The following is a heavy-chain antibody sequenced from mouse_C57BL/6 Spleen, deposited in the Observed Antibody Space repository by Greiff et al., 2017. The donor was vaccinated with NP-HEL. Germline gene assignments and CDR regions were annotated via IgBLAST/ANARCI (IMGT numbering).Heavy chain of an antibody. J-gene: IGHJ3*01. D-gene: IGHD1-1*01. CDR1: GYTFTSYW. CDR3: ARGATVVTPFAY. V-gene: IGHV1-69*01. Sequence: VQLQQPGAELVMPGASVKLSCKASGYTFTSYWMHWVKQRPGQGLEWIGEIDPSDSYTNYNQKCKGKSTLTVDKSSSTAYMQLSSLTSEDSAVYYCARGATVVTPFAYWGQGTLVTVSA. CDR2: IDPSDSYT.